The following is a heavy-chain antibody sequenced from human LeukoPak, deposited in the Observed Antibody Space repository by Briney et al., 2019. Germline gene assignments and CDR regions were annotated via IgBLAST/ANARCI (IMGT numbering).Heavy chain of an antibody. V-gene: IGHV1-24*01. CDR1: GYTLTELS. J-gene: IGHJ4*01. Sequence: ASVKVSCKVSGYTLTELSMHWVRQAPGKGLEWMGGFDPEDGETIYAQKFQGRVTMTEDTSTDTVYMQLSSLRSEDTAIYYCTTNLISLFGVGCWGHGTLVTVSS. CDR2: FDPEDGET. CDR3: TTNLISLFGVGC. D-gene: IGHD3-3*01.